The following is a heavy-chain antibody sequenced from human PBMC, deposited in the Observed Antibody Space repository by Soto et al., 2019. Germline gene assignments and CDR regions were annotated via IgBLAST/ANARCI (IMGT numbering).Heavy chain of an antibody. D-gene: IGHD6-6*01. V-gene: IGHV4-30-4*01. CDR1: AGSISSGDYY. CDR3: ASGLSEYSSSFDY. CDR2: IYYSGST. J-gene: IGHJ4*02. Sequence: QVQLQESGPGPVKPSQTLSLTCTVSAGSISSGDYYWSWIRQPPGKGLEWIGYIYYSGSTYYNPSLKSRVTISVDTSKNQFSLKLSSVTAADTAVYYCASGLSEYSSSFDYWGQGTLVTVSS.